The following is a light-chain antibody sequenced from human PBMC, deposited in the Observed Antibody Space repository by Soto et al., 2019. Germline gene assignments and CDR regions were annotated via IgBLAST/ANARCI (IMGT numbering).Light chain of an antibody. CDR2: EVS. J-gene: IGLJ2*01. Sequence: QSALAQPASVSGSPGQSITISCTGTSSDIGRYDLVSWYQQYPGKAPKLMIYEVSNRPSGVSHRFSGSKSGNTASLTISGLQTEDEADYYCSSFSSITREVFGGGTKLTVL. V-gene: IGLV2-14*02. CDR3: SSFSSITREV. CDR1: SSDIGRYDL.